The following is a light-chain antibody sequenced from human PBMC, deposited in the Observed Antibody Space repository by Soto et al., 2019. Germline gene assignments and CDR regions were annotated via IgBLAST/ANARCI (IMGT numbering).Light chain of an antibody. J-gene: IGKJ4*01. Sequence: AIRMTQSPSSLSASTGDSVTITCRASQHISSYLAWYQQKPGKAPNLLIYAASTLQSGVPSRFSGSVSGTDSTLTITYLQSEDIATYFCQQYYTFPLTFGGGTKVDIK. CDR3: QQYYTFPLT. CDR1: QHISSY. V-gene: IGKV1-8*01. CDR2: AAS.